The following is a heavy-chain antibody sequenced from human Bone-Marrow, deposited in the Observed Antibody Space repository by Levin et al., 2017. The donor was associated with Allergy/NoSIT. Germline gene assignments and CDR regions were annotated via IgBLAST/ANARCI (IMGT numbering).Heavy chain of an antibody. CDR2: IKKNGNT. J-gene: IGHJ6*01. V-gene: IGHV3-66*01. CDR1: GFTVSSDS. D-gene: IGHD4-11*01. CDR3: ARESVDDSSNPDYHYYYGFDV. Sequence: GGSLRLSCAASGFTVSSDSLNWVRQTPGKGLEWISVIKKNGNTFYADSVKGRFTISRDTSKNMLFLQMKSLRAEDTAVYYCARESVDDSSNPDYHYYYGFDVWGQGTTVTVSS.